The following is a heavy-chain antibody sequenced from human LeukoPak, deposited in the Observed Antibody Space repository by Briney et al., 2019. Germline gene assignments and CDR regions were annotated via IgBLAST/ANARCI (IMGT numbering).Heavy chain of an antibody. Sequence: ASVKVPCKVSGYTLTELSMHWVRQAPGKGLEWMGGFDPEDGETIYAQKFQGRVTMTEDTSTDTAYMELSSLRSEDTAVYYCATPYYYDSSGYYYIYDAFDIWGQGTMVTVSS. J-gene: IGHJ3*02. D-gene: IGHD3-22*01. CDR2: FDPEDGET. V-gene: IGHV1-24*01. CDR3: ATPYYYDSSGYYYIYDAFDI. CDR1: GYTLTELS.